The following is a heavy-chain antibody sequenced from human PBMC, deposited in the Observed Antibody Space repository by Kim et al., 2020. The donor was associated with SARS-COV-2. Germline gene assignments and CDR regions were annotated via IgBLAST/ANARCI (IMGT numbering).Heavy chain of an antibody. CDR2: TDPADSSA. D-gene: IGHD5-18*01. Sequence: GESLKISCQGSGYSFTSYWITWVRQMPGKGLEWMGKTDPADSSANYSPSFQGHVIISADNSIDTAYLQWNSLKASDTAIYYCARLERDNYGLHVYWGQGTLVTVSS. CDR1: GYSFTSYW. V-gene: IGHV5-10-1*01. CDR3: ARLERDNYGLHVY. J-gene: IGHJ4*02.